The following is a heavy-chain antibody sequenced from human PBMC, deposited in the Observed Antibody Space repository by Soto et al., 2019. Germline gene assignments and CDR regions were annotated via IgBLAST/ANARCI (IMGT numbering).Heavy chain of an antibody. J-gene: IGHJ5*02. V-gene: IGHV3-23*01. D-gene: IGHD6-13*01. CDR2: ISGSGGGT. Sequence: GGSLRLSCAASGFTFSSYAMSWVRQAPGKGLEWVSSISGSGGGTYSADSVKGRFTISRDNSKNTLFLQMNSLRAEDTAVYSCAKGGIAGRAASWFDPWGQGTLVTVSS. CDR3: AKGGIAGRAASWFDP. CDR1: GFTFSSYA.